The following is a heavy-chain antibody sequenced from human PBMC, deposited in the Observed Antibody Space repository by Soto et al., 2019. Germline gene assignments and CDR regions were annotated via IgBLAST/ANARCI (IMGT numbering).Heavy chain of an antibody. CDR3: AKEVEGGSLFRGAFDY. Sequence: EVELLESGGGLVQPGGSLRLSCVASRFTFTSYAMSWVRQAPGKGLEWVAAISASGGATIHADSVKGRLTISRDNSKNTLYLQMNSRRAEDTAVYYCAKEVEGGSLFRGAFDYWGQGTQVTVSS. CDR1: RFTFTSYA. D-gene: IGHD1-26*01. V-gene: IGHV3-23*01. CDR2: ISASGGAT. J-gene: IGHJ4*02.